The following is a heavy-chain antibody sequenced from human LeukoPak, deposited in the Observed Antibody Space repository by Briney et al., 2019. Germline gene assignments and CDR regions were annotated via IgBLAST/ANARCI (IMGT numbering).Heavy chain of an antibody. J-gene: IGHJ2*01. Sequence: ASVKVSCKASGYTFTSYGVSWVRQAPGQGLEWMGWISANNGNTYYVQNLQGRVTMTTDTPTSTAYMELRSLRSDDTAVYYCARGPELRYFDWFPDHWYFDLWGRGTLVTVSS. D-gene: IGHD3-9*01. CDR3: ARGPELRYFDWFPDHWYFDL. V-gene: IGHV1-18*01. CDR1: GYTFTSYG. CDR2: ISANNGNT.